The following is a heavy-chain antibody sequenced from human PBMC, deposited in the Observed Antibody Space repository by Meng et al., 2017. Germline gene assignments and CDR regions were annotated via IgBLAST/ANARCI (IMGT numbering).Heavy chain of an antibody. V-gene: IGHV2-5*02. Sequence: QTPLKYSGPSRVQPNQTLPLTCTVSGFSRRTSGLGGRLIRQPPGKALEWLALIYWDYDKRYSPSLKSRLTITKDTSKNQVVLTMANMDPVDTATYYCAHRRGDSREGWFDPWGQGTLVTVSS. CDR3: AHRRGDSREGWFDP. D-gene: IGHD2-21*02. CDR1: GFSRRTSGLG. J-gene: IGHJ5*02. CDR2: IYWDYDK.